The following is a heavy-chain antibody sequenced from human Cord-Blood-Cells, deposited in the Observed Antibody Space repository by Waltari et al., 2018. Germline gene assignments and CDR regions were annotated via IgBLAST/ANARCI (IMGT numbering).Heavy chain of an antibody. V-gene: IGHV1-69*06. Sequence: QVQLVQSGAEVKKPGSSVKVSCKASGGTFSSYAISWVRQAPGQGLEWMGGIIPIFGTANYAQKFQGRVTITADKSTSTAYMELSSLRSEDTAVYYCAREGQGFYGSGSYYDYWGQGTLVTVSS. J-gene: IGHJ4*02. CDR3: AREGQGFYGSGSYYDY. D-gene: IGHD3-10*01. CDR2: IIPIFGTA. CDR1: GGTFSSYA.